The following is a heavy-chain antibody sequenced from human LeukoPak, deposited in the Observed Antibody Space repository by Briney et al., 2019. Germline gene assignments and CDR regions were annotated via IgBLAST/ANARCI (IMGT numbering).Heavy chain of an antibody. D-gene: IGHD4-11*01. V-gene: IGHV1-69*04. Sequence: SVKVSCKASGGTFSSYAISWVRQAPGQGLEWMGRIIPILGIANYAQKFQGRVTITADKSTSTAYMELSSLRSEDTAVYYWATLTTPGTFDIWGQGTMVTVSS. CDR2: IIPILGIA. CDR3: ATLTTPGTFDI. CDR1: GGTFSSYA. J-gene: IGHJ3*02.